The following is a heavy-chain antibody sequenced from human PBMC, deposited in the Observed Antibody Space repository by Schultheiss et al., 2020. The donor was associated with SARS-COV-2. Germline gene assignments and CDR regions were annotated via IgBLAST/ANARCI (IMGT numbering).Heavy chain of an antibody. J-gene: IGHJ6*02. CDR3: ARDPRRGMDV. CDR1: GGSIRSGESY. CDR2: IDYSGRI. Sequence: SETLSLTCTVSGGSIRSGESYWSWIRQSPGKGLEWIGYIDYSGRIFYNPSLKSRVTISVDKSKNQFSLKLSSVTAADTAVYYCARDPRRGMDVWGQGTTVTVSS. V-gene: IGHV4-30-4*02.